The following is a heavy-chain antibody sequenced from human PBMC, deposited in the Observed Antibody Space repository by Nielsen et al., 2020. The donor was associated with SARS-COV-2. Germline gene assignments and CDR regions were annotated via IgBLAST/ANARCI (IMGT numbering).Heavy chain of an antibody. D-gene: IGHD5-18*01. CDR1: GFTFDDYA. CDR3: ARLPHGYTYGRYYYYGLDV. V-gene: IGHV3-9*01. J-gene: IGHJ6*02. Sequence: SLRLSCAASGFTFDDYAMHWVRQAPGKGLEWVSGISRNSGSIGYADSVKGRFTVSRENAMNSLYLQMNSLRAGDTAVYYCARLPHGYTYGRYYYYGLDVWGQGTTVTVSS. CDR2: ISRNSGSI.